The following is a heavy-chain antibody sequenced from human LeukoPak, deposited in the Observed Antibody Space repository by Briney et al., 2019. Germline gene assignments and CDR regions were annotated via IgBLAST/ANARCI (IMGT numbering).Heavy chain of an antibody. D-gene: IGHD3-10*01. CDR1: GGSISSGGYY. CDR3: ARQIRYYGSGSYGTFDY. Sequence: SETLSLTCTVSGGSISSGGYYWSWIRQHPGKGLEWIGYIYYSGSTNYNPSLKSRVTISVDTSKNQFSLKLSSVTAADTAVYYCARQIRYYGSGSYGTFDYWGQGTLVTVSS. J-gene: IGHJ4*02. V-gene: IGHV4-61*08. CDR2: IYYSGST.